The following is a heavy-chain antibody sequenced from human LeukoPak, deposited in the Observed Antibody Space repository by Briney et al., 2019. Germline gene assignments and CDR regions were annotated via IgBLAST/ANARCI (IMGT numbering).Heavy chain of an antibody. J-gene: IGHJ4*02. V-gene: IGHV4-59*12. CDR1: GGSISSYY. CDR3: ARLRGVGAQFY. Sequence: PSETLSLTCTVSGGSISSYYWSWIRQPPGKGLEWIGYIYYSGSTNYNPSLKSRVTISVDKSENQFSLKLSSVTAADTAVYYCARLRGVGAQFYWGQGTLVTVSS. D-gene: IGHD1-26*01. CDR2: IYYSGST.